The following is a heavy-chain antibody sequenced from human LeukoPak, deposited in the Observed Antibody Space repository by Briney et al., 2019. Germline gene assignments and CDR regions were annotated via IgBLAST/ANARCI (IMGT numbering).Heavy chain of an antibody. J-gene: IGHJ4*02. CDR3: AGRRSSGWYAY. Sequence: GSLRLSCATSGFPVSSNYMSWVRPAPGKGLEWVSVIYDSGTTYYADSVKGRFLIFRDTSKNTVDLQMNSLRVEDTAVYYCAGRRSSGWYAYWGQGTLVTVSS. D-gene: IGHD6-19*01. CDR2: IYDSGTT. V-gene: IGHV3-53*01. CDR1: GFPVSSNY.